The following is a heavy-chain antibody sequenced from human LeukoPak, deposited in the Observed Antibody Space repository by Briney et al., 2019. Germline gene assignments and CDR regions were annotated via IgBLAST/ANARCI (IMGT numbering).Heavy chain of an antibody. V-gene: IGHV3-21*01. CDR2: ITSSSYK. CDR3: ARVLDSGNYYFDY. D-gene: IGHD1-26*01. CDR1: GFTFSSHS. Sequence: GGSLRLSCAASGFTFSSHSMNWVRQAPGKGLEWVSSITSSSYKYYADSVKGRFTISRDNAKNSLYLQMNSLRAEDTAVYYCARVLDSGNYYFDYWGQGTLVTVSS. J-gene: IGHJ4*02.